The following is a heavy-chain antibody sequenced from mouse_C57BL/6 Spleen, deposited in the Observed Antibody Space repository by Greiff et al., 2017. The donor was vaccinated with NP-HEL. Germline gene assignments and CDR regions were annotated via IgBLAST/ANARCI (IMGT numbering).Heavy chain of an antibody. CDR1: GYTFTSYW. V-gene: IGHV1-69*01. CDR3: ARTDSSGPFAY. D-gene: IGHD3-2*02. Sequence: QVQLQQPGAELVMPGASVKLSCKASGYTFTSYWMHWVKHRPGQGLEWIGEIDPSDSYTNYNQKFKGKSTLTVDKSSSTAYMQLSSLTSEDSAVYYCARTDSSGPFAYWGQGTLVTVSA. CDR2: IDPSDSYT. J-gene: IGHJ3*01.